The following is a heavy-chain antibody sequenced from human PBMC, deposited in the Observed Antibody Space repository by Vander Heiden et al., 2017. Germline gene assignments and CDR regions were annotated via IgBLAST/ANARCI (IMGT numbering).Heavy chain of an antibody. CDR3: ARQCMITFGGVINY. CDR2: IYYSGST. D-gene: IGHD3-16*02. Sequence: QLQLQESGPGLVRPSETLSLTCTVPGGSISSGRYYWGWIRQPPGKGLEWIVNIYYSGSTYYNPSLKSRVTISVDTSKIQFALKLSSVTAADTAVYYCARQCMITFGGVINYWGQGTLVTVSS. J-gene: IGHJ4*02. CDR1: GGSISSGRYY. V-gene: IGHV4-39*01.